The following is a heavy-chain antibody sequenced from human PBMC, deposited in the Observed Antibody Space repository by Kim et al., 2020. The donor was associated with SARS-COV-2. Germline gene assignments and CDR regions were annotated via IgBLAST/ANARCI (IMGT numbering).Heavy chain of an antibody. D-gene: IGHD3-10*01. CDR2: IWYDGSNK. Sequence: GGSLRLSCAASGFTFSSYGMHWVRQAPGKGLEWVAVIWYDGSNKYYADSVKGRFTISRDNSKNTLYLQMNSLRAEDTAVYYCARDSGIYTSWFGDHPAAGHGMDVWGQGTTVTVSS. CDR1: GFTFSSYG. V-gene: IGHV3-33*01. CDR3: ARDSGIYTSWFGDHPAAGHGMDV. J-gene: IGHJ6*02.